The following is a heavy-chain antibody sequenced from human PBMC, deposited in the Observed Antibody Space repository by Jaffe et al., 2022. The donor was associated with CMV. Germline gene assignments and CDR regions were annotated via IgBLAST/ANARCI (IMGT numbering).Heavy chain of an antibody. J-gene: IGHJ4*02. CDR1: GFTFSNAW. V-gene: IGHV3-15*01. CDR2: IKSKTDGGTT. CDR3: TTDRYDSSGYYYRTGGCDY. Sequence: EVQLVESGGGLVKPGGSLRLSCAASGFTFSNAWMSWVRQAPGKGLEWVGRIKSKTDGGTTDYAAPVKGRFTISRDDSKNTLYLQMNSLKTEDTAVYYCTTDRYDSSGYYYRTGGCDYWGQGTLVTVSS. D-gene: IGHD3-22*01.